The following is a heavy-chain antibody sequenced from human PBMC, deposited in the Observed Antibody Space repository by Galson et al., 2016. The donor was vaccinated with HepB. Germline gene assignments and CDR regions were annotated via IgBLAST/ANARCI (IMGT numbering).Heavy chain of an antibody. CDR1: GIRLNAYGG. Sequence: SLRLSCAASGIRLNAYGGTHWVRQAPGKGLEWVAVIWYNERNKHYGDSVKGRFSISKDDSKNTVYLEMNDLRDEDTALYYCTRDGFGGTNDAFDIWGQGTFVVASS. CDR3: TRDGFGGTNDAFDI. D-gene: IGHD3-10*01. CDR2: IWYNERNK. V-gene: IGHV3-33*01. J-gene: IGHJ3*02.